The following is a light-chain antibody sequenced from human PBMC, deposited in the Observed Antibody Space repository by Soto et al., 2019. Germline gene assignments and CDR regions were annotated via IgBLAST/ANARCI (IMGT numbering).Light chain of an antibody. Sequence: DIVMTQSPDSLAVSLGERATINCKSSQSVLYSPTNKNYLAWFQQKPGQPPKLLIYWASTRESGVPDRFSGSVSGTDFTLTISSLQAEDVAIYYCQQRSNWPSLTFGGGTKVEIK. J-gene: IGKJ4*01. V-gene: IGKV4-1*01. CDR1: QSVLYSPTNKNY. CDR3: QQRSNWPSLT. CDR2: WAS.